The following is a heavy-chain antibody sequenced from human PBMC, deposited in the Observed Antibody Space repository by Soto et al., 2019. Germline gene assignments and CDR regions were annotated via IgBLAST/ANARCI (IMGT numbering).Heavy chain of an antibody. CDR2: IYYSGSS. J-gene: IGHJ5*02. V-gene: IGHV4-59*01. CDR3: ARDPSNWFDP. CDR1: GGSISSYY. Sequence: SETLSLTCTVSGGSISSYYWNWIRQPPGKGLEWIGNIYYSGSSNYNPSLKSRVTISGDTSKNQFSLKLSSVTAADTAVYYCARDPSNWFDPWGQGTLVTVS.